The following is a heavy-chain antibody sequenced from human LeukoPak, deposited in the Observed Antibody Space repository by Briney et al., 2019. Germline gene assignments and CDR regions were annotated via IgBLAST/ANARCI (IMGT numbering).Heavy chain of an antibody. Sequence: PGGSLRLSCAASGFTFSSYEMNWVRQAPGKGLEWVSYISSSGSTIYYADSVKGRFTISRDNAKNSLYLQMNSLRAEDTAVYYCARDGKYQLLARWGQGTLVTVSS. V-gene: IGHV3-48*03. CDR2: ISSSGSTI. J-gene: IGHJ4*02. CDR1: GFTFSSYE. D-gene: IGHD2-2*01. CDR3: ARDGKYQLLAR.